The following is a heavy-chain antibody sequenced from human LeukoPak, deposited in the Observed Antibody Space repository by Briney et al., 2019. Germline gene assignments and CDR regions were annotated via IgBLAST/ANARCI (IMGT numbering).Heavy chain of an antibody. CDR1: GYTFTSYD. J-gene: IGHJ4*02. CDR3: ARADDSSGRSLDY. D-gene: IGHD3-22*01. V-gene: IGHV1-8*01. CDR2: MNPNSGNT. Sequence: GASVKVSCKASGYTFTSYDISWVRQATGQGLEWMGWMNPNSGNTGYAQKFQGRVTMTRNTSISTAYMELSSLRSEDTAVYYCARADDSSGRSLDYWDQGTLVTVSS.